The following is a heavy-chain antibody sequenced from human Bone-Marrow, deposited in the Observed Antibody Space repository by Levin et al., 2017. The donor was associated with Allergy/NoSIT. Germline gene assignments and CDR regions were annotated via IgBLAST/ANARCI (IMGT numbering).Heavy chain of an antibody. CDR2: INYNAIT. Sequence: SETLSLTCTVSGGSISSSNYYWAWMRQPPGMGLEWIGSINYNAITYYNPSLMSRFIISVDTSNNQFSLKLSSVTAADTAIYYCTRNPPAGYYFDSWGQGTLVTVSS. CDR1: GGSISSSNYY. V-gene: IGHV4-39*01. J-gene: IGHJ4*02. D-gene: IGHD1-14*01. CDR3: TRNPPAGYYFDS.